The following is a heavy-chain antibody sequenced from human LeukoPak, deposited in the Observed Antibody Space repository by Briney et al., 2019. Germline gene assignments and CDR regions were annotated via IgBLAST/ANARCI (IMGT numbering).Heavy chain of an antibody. CDR2: LYYSVSI. J-gene: IGHJ4*02. Sequence: PSETLSLTCSVSGVSITSSTYSWGWVRQSPGKGLEWIGTLYYSVSISYNPSLKSRVTISVDTSKNHFSLKLSSVTAADTALYYCARPEGYMVRPGQIPPPGYWGQGTLVTVSS. D-gene: IGHD3-10*01. V-gene: IGHV4-39*02. CDR3: ARPEGYMVRPGQIPPPGY. CDR1: GVSITSSTYS.